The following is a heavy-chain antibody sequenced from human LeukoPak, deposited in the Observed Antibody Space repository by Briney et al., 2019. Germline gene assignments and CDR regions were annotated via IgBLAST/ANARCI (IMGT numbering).Heavy chain of an antibody. CDR3: ARDQYDFWSGYYGMDV. D-gene: IGHD3-3*01. CDR1: GGSFSGYY. V-gene: IGHV4-34*01. J-gene: IGHJ6*02. Sequence: SETLSLTCAVYGGSFSGYYWSWIRQPPGKGLEWLGEINHSGSTNYNPYLKSRVTISVDTSKNQFSLKLSSVTAADTAVYYCARDQYDFWSGYYGMDVWGQGTTVTVSS. CDR2: INHSGST.